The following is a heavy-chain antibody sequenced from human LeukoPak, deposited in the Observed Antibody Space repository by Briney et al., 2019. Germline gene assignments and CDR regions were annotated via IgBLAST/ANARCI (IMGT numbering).Heavy chain of an antibody. CDR3: AKEKHYGDPATFDY. V-gene: IGHV3-7*01. CDR1: GFTFSNYW. D-gene: IGHD4-17*01. CDR2: IKEDGTEQ. Sequence: GGSLRLSCAASGFTFSNYWMSWVRQAPGKGLEWVANIKEDGTEQYYVDSVKGRFTISRDNAKNSLYLQMNSLRAEDTAVYFCAKEKHYGDPATFDYWGQGTLVTVSS. J-gene: IGHJ4*02.